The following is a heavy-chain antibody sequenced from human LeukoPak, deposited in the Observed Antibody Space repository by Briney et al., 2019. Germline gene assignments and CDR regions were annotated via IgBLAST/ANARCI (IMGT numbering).Heavy chain of an antibody. CDR3: AKDGGTHFDH. CDR2: ISSSGTTI. D-gene: IGHD1-26*01. J-gene: IGHJ4*02. Sequence: GGSLRLSCAASGFTFNNYGMHWVRQAPGKGLEWVSYISSSGTTISYAQSVKGRFTITRDNAQNSLTLHMNTLRADDTAVYYCAKDGGTHFDHWGQGTLVTVSS. CDR1: GFTFNNYG. V-gene: IGHV3-48*01.